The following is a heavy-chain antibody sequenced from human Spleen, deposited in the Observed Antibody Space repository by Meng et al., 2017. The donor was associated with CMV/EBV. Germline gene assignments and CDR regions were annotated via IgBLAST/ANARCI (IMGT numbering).Heavy chain of an antibody. CDR3: ARSRGGSTSCPQCWFDP. Sequence: GESLKISCSASGFTFSSYSMSWIRQAPGKGLEWVSYISGSGTTIYYADSVKGRFTISRDDAKNSLFLQMDSLRAEDTAVYYCARSRGGSTSCPQCWFDPWGQGALVTVSS. D-gene: IGHD2-2*01. CDR2: ISGSGTTI. CDR1: GFTFSSYS. V-gene: IGHV3-11*01. J-gene: IGHJ5*02.